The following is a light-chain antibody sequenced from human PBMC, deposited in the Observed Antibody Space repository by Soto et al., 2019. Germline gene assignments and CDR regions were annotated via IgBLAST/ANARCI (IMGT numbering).Light chain of an antibody. Sequence: DIQMTQSPSTLSASVGDRVTITCRASQSIDSWLAWYQQKPGKAPKLLIYDASSLESGVPSRFSGSGSGTEFTLTISSLQPDDFATYYCQQYASPWTFGQGTKVEIK. V-gene: IGKV1-5*01. CDR1: QSIDSW. CDR2: DAS. CDR3: QQYASPWT. J-gene: IGKJ1*01.